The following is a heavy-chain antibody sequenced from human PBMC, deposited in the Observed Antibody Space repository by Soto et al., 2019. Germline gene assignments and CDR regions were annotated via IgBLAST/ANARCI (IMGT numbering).Heavy chain of an antibody. J-gene: IGHJ4*02. V-gene: IGHV3-23*01. CDR3: ATRLV. CDR2: STGSVGST. Sequence: PGGSLRLSCAASGFTFNNYDMNWVRQAPGKGLEWVSVSTGSVGSTNYADSVRGRFTIARDNSKKMFYLQMNSLRAEDTAVYYCATRLVRGQGTLVTVSS. CDR1: GFTFNNYD. D-gene: IGHD3-9*01.